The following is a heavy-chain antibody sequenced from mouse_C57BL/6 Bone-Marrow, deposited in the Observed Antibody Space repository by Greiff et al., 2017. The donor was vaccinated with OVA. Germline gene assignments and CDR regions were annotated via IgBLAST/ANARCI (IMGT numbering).Heavy chain of an antibody. J-gene: IGHJ1*03. CDR1: GFTFSGYA. V-gene: IGHV5-4*03. Sequence: EVKLMESGGGLVKPGGSLKLSCAASGFTFSGYAMPWVRQTPEKRLEWVATISDGGSYTYYPDNVKGRYTISRDNAKNNLYLQMIHLKSEDTAMYYCARASITTVVSNWYFDVWGTGTTVTVSS. CDR3: ARASITTVVSNWYFDV. CDR2: ISDGGSYT. D-gene: IGHD1-1*01.